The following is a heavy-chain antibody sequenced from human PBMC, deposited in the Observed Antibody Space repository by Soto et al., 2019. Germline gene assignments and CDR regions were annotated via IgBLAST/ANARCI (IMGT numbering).Heavy chain of an antibody. CDR1: GFTFDDYT. J-gene: IGHJ6*02. CDR2: ISWDGGST. D-gene: IGHD6-13*01. CDR3: AKDLATCIAAVGLGSRWLVRGVSYYYYGMDV. V-gene: IGHV3-43*01. Sequence: EVQLVESGGVVVQPGGSLRLSCAASGFTFDDYTMHWVRQAPGKGLEWVSLISWDGGSTYYADSVKGRFTISRDKSKNSLYLQMNSLRTEDIVLYYCAKDLATCIAAVGLGSRWLVRGVSYYYYGMDVWGQGTTVTVSS.